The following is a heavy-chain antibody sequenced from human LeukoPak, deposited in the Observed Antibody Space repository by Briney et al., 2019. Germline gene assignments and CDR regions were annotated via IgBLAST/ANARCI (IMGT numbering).Heavy chain of an antibody. CDR2: ISAYNGNT. CDR3: ARDQRYYYDSSGYYYARVGAYNWFDP. V-gene: IGHV1-18*01. CDR1: GYTFTSYG. Sequence: ASVKVSCKASGYTFTSYGISWVRQAPGQGLEWVGFISAYNGNTNYAQKLQGRVTMTTDTSTSTDYMEVRSLRSDATAVYYCARDQRYYYDSSGYYYARVGAYNWFDPWGQGTLVTVSS. J-gene: IGHJ5*02. D-gene: IGHD3-22*01.